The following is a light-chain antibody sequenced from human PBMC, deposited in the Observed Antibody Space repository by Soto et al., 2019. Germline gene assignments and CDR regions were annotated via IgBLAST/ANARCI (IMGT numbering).Light chain of an antibody. CDR2: EVN. Sequence: QSALTQPASVSGSPGQSVTISCTGTSSDVGGYDYVSWYQQHPGTAPKLMLYEVNNRSSGVSNRFSGSKSGNTASLIISGLQTEDEADYYCSAYTTTSTLIFGTGTKVTVL. J-gene: IGLJ1*01. CDR1: SSDVGGYDY. CDR3: SAYTTTSTLI. V-gene: IGLV2-14*01.